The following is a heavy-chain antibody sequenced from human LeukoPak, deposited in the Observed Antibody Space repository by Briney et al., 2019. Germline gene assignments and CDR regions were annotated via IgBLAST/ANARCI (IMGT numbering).Heavy chain of an antibody. Sequence: PSETLWLTCTVSGGSIISSSYYWGWIRQPPGKGLEWIGSISYSGSIYYNPSLKRRVTISVDTSKNQFSLKLSSVTAADTAVYYCARQASGIAVAAEVTAWGQGTLVTVSS. CDR1: GGSIISSSYY. CDR3: ARQASGIAVAAEVTA. V-gene: IGHV4-39*01. D-gene: IGHD6-19*01. CDR2: ISYSGSI. J-gene: IGHJ5*02.